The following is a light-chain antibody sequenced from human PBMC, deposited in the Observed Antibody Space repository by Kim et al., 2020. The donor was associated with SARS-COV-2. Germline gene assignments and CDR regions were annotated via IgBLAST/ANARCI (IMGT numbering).Light chain of an antibody. V-gene: IGKV1-5*01. CDR1: QSISSR. J-gene: IGKJ1*01. CDR3: QQYDSFSPWT. CDR2: DAS. Sequence: SVGDRVTITCRASQSISSRLAWYQQKPGKAPKRLICDASSLQSGVPSTFRGSGSGTEFTLTISSLQPDDFATYYCQQYDSFSPWTFGQGTKVDIK.